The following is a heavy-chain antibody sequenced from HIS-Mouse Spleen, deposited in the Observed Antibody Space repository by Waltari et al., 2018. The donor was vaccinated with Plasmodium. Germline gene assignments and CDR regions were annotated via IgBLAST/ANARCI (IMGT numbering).Heavy chain of an antibody. CDR3: ARDHNWNYDY. J-gene: IGHJ4*02. CDR2: ISSSSSYK. Sequence: EVQLVESGGGLVKPGGSLRLSWAASGITFSSYSMNGVRQAPGKGLEWVSSISSSSSYKYYADSVKGRFTISRDNAKNSLYLQMNSLRAEDTAVYYCARDHNWNYDYWGQGTLVTVSS. V-gene: IGHV3-21*01. CDR1: GITFSSYS. D-gene: IGHD1-7*01.